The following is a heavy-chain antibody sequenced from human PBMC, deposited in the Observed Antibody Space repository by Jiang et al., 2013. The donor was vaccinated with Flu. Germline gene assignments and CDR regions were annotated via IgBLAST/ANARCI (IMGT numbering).Heavy chain of an antibody. CDR3: ARQGYYLPYAFDI. V-gene: IGHV4-39*01. J-gene: IGHJ3*02. CDR1: GGSINRSSFY. CDR2: FYYSGST. D-gene: IGHD2-8*01. Sequence: TCTVSGGSINRSSFYWGWIRQPPRKGLEWIGSFYYSGSTYDNPSLKSRVTIPVDTSKNQFSLKLTSVTAADTAVYFCARQGYYLPYAFDIWGQGTMVTVSS.